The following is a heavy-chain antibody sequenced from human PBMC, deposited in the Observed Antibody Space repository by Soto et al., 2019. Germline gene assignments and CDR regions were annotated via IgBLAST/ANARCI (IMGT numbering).Heavy chain of an antibody. Sequence: SQTLSLTCAISGDSVSSNSAAWNWIRQSPSRGLEWLGRTYYRSKWHNDYAVSVKSRITINPDTSKNQFSLQLNSVTPEDTAVYYCARAYTIFGVDFYYFYGMDVWGQGTTVTVSS. J-gene: IGHJ6*02. D-gene: IGHD3-3*01. V-gene: IGHV6-1*01. CDR1: GDSVSSNSAA. CDR3: ARAYTIFGVDFYYFYGMDV. CDR2: TYYRSKWHN.